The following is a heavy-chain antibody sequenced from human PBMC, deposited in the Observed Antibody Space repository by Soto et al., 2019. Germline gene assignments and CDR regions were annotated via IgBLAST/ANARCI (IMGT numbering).Heavy chain of an antibody. V-gene: IGHV4-59*08. Sequence: QVQLQESGPGLVEPSETLSLTCTVSGGSINSYYWSWIRQPPGKGLEWIGYIFYSGSTNYNPSLKSRVTISVDTSKNQFSLKLSSVTAADTAVYYCARHYGYAFDIWGQGTMVTVSS. CDR1: GGSINSYY. J-gene: IGHJ3*02. CDR3: ARHYGYAFDI. CDR2: IFYSGST. D-gene: IGHD4-17*01.